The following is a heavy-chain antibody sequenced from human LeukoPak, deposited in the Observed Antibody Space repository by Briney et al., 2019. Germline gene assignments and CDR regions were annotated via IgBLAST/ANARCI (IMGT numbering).Heavy chain of an antibody. J-gene: IGHJ4*02. CDR1: GFTFDDYA. D-gene: IGHD6-19*01. V-gene: IGHV3-9*01. Sequence: GGSLRLSCAASGFTFDDYAMHWVRQAPGKGLEWVSGISWNSGSIGYADSVKGRFTISRDNAKNPLYLQMNSLRAEDTALYYCAKDMGSSGWHFDYWGQGTLVTVSS. CDR3: AKDMGSSGWHFDY. CDR2: ISWNSGSI.